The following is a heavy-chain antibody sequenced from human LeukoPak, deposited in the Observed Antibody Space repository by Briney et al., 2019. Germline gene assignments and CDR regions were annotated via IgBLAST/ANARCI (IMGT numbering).Heavy chain of an antibody. CDR1: GGSISSYY. CDR2: IYYTGST. CDR3: ARMRQQPYYYYHYMDV. Sequence: SETLSLTCTVSGGSISSYYWSWIRQPPGKGLEWIGYIYYTGSTNYNPSLKSRVAMSVDTSKNQFSLNLSSVTAADTAVYYCARMRQQPYYYYHYMDVWGKGTTVTVSS. J-gene: IGHJ6*03. V-gene: IGHV4-59*01. D-gene: IGHD6-13*01.